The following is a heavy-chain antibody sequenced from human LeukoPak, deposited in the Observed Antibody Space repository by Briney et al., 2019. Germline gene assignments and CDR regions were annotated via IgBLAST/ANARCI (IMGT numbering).Heavy chain of an antibody. CDR1: GGSISSYY. CDR2: IYTSGST. V-gene: IGHV4-4*07. D-gene: IGHD3-22*01. Sequence: SETLSLTCTVSGGSISSYYWSWIRQPAGKGLEWIGRIYTSGSTNYNPSLKSRVTISVDTSKNQFSLKLSSVTAADTAVYYCARHRHTYYYDSSGYSARKYYFDYWGQGTLVTVSS. CDR3: ARHRHTYYYDSSGYSARKYYFDY. J-gene: IGHJ4*02.